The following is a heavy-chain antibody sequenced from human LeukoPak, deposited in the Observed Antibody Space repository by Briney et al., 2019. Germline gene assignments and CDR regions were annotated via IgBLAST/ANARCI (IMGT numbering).Heavy chain of an antibody. CDR2: IYYSGST. V-gene: IGHV4-39*01. J-gene: IGHJ4*02. Sequence: SETLSLTCTVSGDXISSSTYYWGWVRQPPGKGLEWIGSIYYSGSTYYNSALNSRLTISVDTSKNQFSLNLASVTAADTAVYYCASHRHNGGHHFWGQGTLVTVSS. CDR3: ASHRHNGGHHF. D-gene: IGHD3-16*01. CDR1: GDXISSSTYY.